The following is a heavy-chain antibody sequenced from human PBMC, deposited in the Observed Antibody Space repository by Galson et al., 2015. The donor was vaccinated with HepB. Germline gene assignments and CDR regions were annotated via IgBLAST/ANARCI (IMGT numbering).Heavy chain of an antibody. J-gene: IGHJ6*02. CDR1: GFTFSNAW. D-gene: IGHD5-18*01. CDR2: IKSKTDGGTT. V-gene: IGHV3-15*01. CDR3: TTLNPWIQLWPPRGYGMDV. Sequence: SLRLSCAASGFTFSNAWMSWVRQAPGKGLEWVGRIKSKTDGGTTDYAAPVKGRFTISRDDSKNTLYLQMNSLKTEDTAMYYCTTLNPWIQLWPPRGYGMDVWGQGTTVTVSS.